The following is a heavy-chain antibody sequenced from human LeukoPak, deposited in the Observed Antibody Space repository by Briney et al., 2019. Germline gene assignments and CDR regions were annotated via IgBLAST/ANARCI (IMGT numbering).Heavy chain of an antibody. CDR3: ARWGQRLRN. CDR1: GGSISSYY. D-gene: IGHD6-25*01. Sequence: SETLSLTCTVSGGSISSYYWSWIRQPPGKGLEWIGYIYYSGSTNYNPSLKSRVTISVDTSKNQFSLKLSSVTAADTAVYYCARWGQRLRNWGQGTLVTVSS. CDR2: IYYSGST. J-gene: IGHJ4*02. V-gene: IGHV4-59*01.